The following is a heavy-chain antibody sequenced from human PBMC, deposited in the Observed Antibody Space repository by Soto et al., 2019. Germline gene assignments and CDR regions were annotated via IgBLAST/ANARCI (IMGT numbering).Heavy chain of an antibody. V-gene: IGHV3-30*18. CDR2: ISSDGSNE. Sequence: QVQLLESGGGVVQPGRSLRLSCAASGFTFSGHGIHWVRQAPGKGLEWVAFISSDGSNEYYGDSVKGRFTIFRDISKNTLYLQMNSLRTEDTAVYYCAKGGEGYWGQGTMVTVSS. D-gene: IGHD7-27*01. J-gene: IGHJ4*02. CDR3: AKGGEGY. CDR1: GFTFSGHG.